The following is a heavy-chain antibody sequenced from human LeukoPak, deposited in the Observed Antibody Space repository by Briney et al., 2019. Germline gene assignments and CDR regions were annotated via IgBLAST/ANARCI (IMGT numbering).Heavy chain of an antibody. Sequence: ASVKVSCKASGYTFTSYYMHWVRQAPGQGLEWMGIINPSGGSTSYAQKFQGRVTMTRDMSTSTVYMELSSLRSEDTAVYYCARGVRCSGGSCYVYYYYMDVWGKGTTVTVSS. CDR1: GYTFTSYY. CDR3: ARGVRCSGGSCYVYYYYMDV. D-gene: IGHD2-15*01. J-gene: IGHJ6*03. V-gene: IGHV1-46*01. CDR2: INPSGGST.